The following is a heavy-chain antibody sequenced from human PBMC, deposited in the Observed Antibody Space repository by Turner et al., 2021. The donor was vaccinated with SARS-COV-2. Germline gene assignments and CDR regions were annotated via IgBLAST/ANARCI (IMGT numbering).Heavy chain of an antibody. J-gene: IGHJ4*02. Sequence: QVQLVQSGAEVKKPGASVKVSCKVFGYTFIELSMHWVRQAPGKGLEWMGGFDPEDAETIYAQKVQGRVTMTEDTSTDTAYMELSSLRSEDTAVYYCATGYAYCGGDCSIDYWGQGTLVTVSS. D-gene: IGHD2-21*02. V-gene: IGHV1-24*01. CDR3: ATGYAYCGGDCSIDY. CDR1: GYTFIELS. CDR2: FDPEDAET.